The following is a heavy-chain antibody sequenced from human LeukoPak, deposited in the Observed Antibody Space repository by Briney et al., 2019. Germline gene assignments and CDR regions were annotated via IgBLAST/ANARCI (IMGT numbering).Heavy chain of an antibody. D-gene: IGHD2-15*01. J-gene: IGHJ4*02. CDR3: AKDRGYCSGVNCYRFDY. CDR1: GFTFSNYA. Sequence: GGSLILSCAASGFTFSNYAMSWVRQAPGKGLEWVSAISGSGGSTYFADSVKGRFTISRDNSNNTLYLQMNSLRAEDTAVYYCAKDRGYCSGVNCYRFDYWGQGTLVTVSS. V-gene: IGHV3-23*01. CDR2: ISGSGGST.